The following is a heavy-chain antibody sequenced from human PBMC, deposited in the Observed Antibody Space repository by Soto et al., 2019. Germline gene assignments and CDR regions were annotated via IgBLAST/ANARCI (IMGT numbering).Heavy chain of an antibody. D-gene: IGHD5-12*01. Sequence: QVTLKESGPVLVNPTETLTLTCTVSGFSLSDARMGVSWIRQPPGKALEWLAHIFSNDEKSYSTSLKSRLTISKDTSKSQVVLTMTNVDPVDTATYYCARILGGYEYFDYWGQGTLVTVSS. J-gene: IGHJ4*02. CDR1: GFSLSDARMG. CDR2: IFSNDEK. V-gene: IGHV2-26*01. CDR3: ARILGGYEYFDY.